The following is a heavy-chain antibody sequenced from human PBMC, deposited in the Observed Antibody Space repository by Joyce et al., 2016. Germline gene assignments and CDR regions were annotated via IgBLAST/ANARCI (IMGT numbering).Heavy chain of an antibody. V-gene: IGHV3-30*18. D-gene: IGHD3/OR15-3a*01. CDR2: ITKEGNRR. Sequence: QVQLEQSGGGVVHPGRSLRLSCVVSGLDFSIYAVNWVRQSPDKGLEGVAAITKEGNRRYTTDYVKGRFSVSRDNSESTLYLQMDSLRPEDTAIYFWTNLDTLGTTLGYWGRGSLVIVSP. J-gene: IGHJ4*01. CDR3: TNLDTLGTTLGY. CDR1: GLDFSIYA.